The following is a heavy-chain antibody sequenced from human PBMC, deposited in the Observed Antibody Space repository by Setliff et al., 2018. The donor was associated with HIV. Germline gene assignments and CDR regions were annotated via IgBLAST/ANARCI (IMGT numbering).Heavy chain of an antibody. D-gene: IGHD1-26*01. J-gene: IGHJ2*01. V-gene: IGHV4-59*08. CDR3: ARAAYSGTYLWEPATDL. CDR1: GGSISTYY. Sequence: SETLSLTCTVSGGSISTYYWAWIRQPPGKGLEWIGTIYYSGSTNYNPSFKSRVTISVDTSKNQFSLRVNSVTAADTAVYYCARAAYSGTYLWEPATDLWGRSTLVTVSS. CDR2: IYYSGST.